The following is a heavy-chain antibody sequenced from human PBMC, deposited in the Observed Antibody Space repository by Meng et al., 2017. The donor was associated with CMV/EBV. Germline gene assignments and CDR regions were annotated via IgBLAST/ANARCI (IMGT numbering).Heavy chain of an antibody. V-gene: IGHV3-15*01. J-gene: IGHJ6*02. CDR1: GFTFSNAW. D-gene: IGHD4-17*01. CDR3: TTDQQSTIGDYLLGDYYYGMDV. CDR2: IKSKTDGGTT. Sequence: GESLKISCAASGFTFSNAWMSWVRQAPGKGLEWVGRIKSKTDGGTTDYAAPVKGRFTISRDDSNNTLYLQMNSLKTEDTAVYYCTTDQQSTIGDYLLGDYYYGMDVWGQGTTVTVSS.